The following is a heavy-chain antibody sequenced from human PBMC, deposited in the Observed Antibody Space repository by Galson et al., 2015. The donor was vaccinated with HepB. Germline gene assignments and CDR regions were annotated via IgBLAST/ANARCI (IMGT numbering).Heavy chain of an antibody. V-gene: IGHV3-23*01. Sequence: SLRLSCAASGFSFARYAMTWVRQAPGKGLEWVSSITSSGGNSYYTDSVKGRFTVSRDNSKNTLLLQLNSLRAEDTAVYYCARAAYYDSSGYFRDAFDIWGQGTMVTVSS. J-gene: IGHJ3*02. CDR1: GFSFARYA. D-gene: IGHD3-22*01. CDR3: ARAAYYDSSGYFRDAFDI. CDR2: ITSSGGNS.